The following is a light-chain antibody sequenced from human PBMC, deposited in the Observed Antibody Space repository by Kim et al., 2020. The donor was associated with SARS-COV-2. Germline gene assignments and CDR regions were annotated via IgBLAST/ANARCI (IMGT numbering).Light chain of an antibody. CDR3: QSYDTSLNWV. CDR2: DNN. Sequence: GQRGTISCTGSSSKFGAGYNVHWYHQRPGAAPKLLIYDNNNRSPGVPDRFSGSRSGTSASLAIAGLQAEDEADYYCQSYDTSLNWVFGGGTQLTVL. J-gene: IGLJ3*02. CDR1: SSKFGAGYN. V-gene: IGLV1-40*01.